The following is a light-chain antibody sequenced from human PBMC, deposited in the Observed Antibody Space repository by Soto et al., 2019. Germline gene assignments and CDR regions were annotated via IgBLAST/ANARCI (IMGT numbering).Light chain of an antibody. CDR2: GAS. V-gene: IGKV1-33*01. CDR1: QDITNY. J-gene: IGKJ2*01. Sequence: DSQMTQSPSSLSASVGDTVTITCRASQDITNYLNWYRQIPGKAPELLIYGASNLETGVPSRLSGSGSGTHFTFTISSLQPEDIATYYCQQYDNLPPDTFGQGTKLEI. CDR3: QQYDNLPPDT.